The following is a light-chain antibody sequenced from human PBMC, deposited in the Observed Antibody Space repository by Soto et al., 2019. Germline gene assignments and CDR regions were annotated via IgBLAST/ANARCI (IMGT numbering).Light chain of an antibody. Sequence: QSVLTQPASMSGSPGQSITISCTGTSGDVGGYNYVSWYRQHPGKAPKLMIYDVNNRPSGVSNRFSGSKSGNTASLTISGLQAEDEADYYCSSHSSSSTLVVFGGGTKLTVL. CDR3: SSHSSSSTLVV. CDR1: SGDVGGYNY. V-gene: IGLV2-14*03. CDR2: DVN. J-gene: IGLJ2*01.